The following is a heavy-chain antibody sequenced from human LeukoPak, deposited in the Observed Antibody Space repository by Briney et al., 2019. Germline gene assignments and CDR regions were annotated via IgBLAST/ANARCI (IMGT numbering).Heavy chain of an antibody. CDR1: GGSFSGYF. D-gene: IGHD3-9*01. J-gene: IGHJ4*02. CDR3: ARGRKVLRYFDWSTPLTY. Sequence: SETLSLTCAVYGGSFSGYFWSWIRQPPGKGLEWIGEINRSGFTNYNPSLKSGVTISVDTSKNQFSLNLTSVTAADTAVYYCARGRKVLRYFDWSTPLTYWGQGTLVTVSS. CDR2: INRSGFT. V-gene: IGHV4-34*01.